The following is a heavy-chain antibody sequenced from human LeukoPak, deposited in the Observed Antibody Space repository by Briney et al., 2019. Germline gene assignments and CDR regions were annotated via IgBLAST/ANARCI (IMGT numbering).Heavy chain of an antibody. J-gene: IGHJ4*02. D-gene: IGHD3-22*01. CDR1: GFTFSDYY. CDR2: ISSSGSTI. Sequence: GGSLRLSCAASGFTFSDYYMSWIRQAPGKGLEGVSYISSSGSTIYYADSVKGRFTISRDNAKHSLNLQMNSLRAEDTAVYYCASLNYDDSSGYPFDYWGQGTLVTVSS. CDR3: ASLNYDDSSGYPFDY. V-gene: IGHV3-11*01.